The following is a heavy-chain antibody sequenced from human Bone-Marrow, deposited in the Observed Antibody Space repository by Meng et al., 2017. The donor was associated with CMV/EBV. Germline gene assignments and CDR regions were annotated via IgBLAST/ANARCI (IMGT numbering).Heavy chain of an antibody. CDR2: IYYNGGT. J-gene: IGHJ4*02. V-gene: IGHV4-61*01. Sequence: SETLSLTCSVSDDFVSSDTYYWNWIRQPPGKGLEWIGYIYYNGGTNYNPSLKSPVTMSIDTSKKQFSLRLSSVTAADTAVYYCARVADDYYDSSGYYNLRRVYYFDYWGQGTLVTVSS. CDR3: ARVADDYYDSSGYYNLRRVYYFDY. D-gene: IGHD3-22*01. CDR1: DDFVSSDTYY.